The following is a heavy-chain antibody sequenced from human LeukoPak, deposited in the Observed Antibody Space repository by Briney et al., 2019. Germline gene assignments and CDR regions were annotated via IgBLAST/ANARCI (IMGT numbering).Heavy chain of an antibody. D-gene: IGHD3-22*01. CDR1: GFTFTSYA. CDR3: AKEDYYDSSGKNYFDY. Sequence: PGGSLRLSCAASGFTFTSYAMGWVRQAPGKGLEWVSHITSSGGSTYYADSVKGRFTISRDISKNTLYLQMNSLRAEDTAVYYCAKEDYYDSSGKNYFDYWGQGTLVTVSS. V-gene: IGHV3-23*01. J-gene: IGHJ4*02. CDR2: ITSSGGST.